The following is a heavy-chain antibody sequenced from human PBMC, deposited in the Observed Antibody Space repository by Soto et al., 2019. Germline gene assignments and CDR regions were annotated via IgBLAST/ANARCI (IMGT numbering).Heavy chain of an antibody. Sequence: SLRLSCAASGFTFSSYAMSWVRQAPGKGLEWVSVIYSGGSTYYADSVKGRITISRHNTKNTLYLQMNSLGAEDTAVYYCAKTPPGSWGQGTLVTVSS. J-gene: IGHJ5*02. CDR3: AKTPPGS. V-gene: IGHV3-23*03. CDR1: GFTFSSYA. CDR2: IYSGGST.